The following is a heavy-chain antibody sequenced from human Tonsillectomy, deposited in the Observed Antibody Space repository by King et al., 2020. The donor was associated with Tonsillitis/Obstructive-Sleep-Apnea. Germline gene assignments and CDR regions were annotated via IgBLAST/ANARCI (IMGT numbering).Heavy chain of an antibody. CDR1: GGSISSHY. Sequence: QLQESGPGLVKPSETLSLTCTVSGGSISSHYWSWIRQPPGKGLEWIGYIHYSGGTNYNPSLKSRVTISVDTSKNQFSLKLSSVTAADTAVYYCARDMVLEAGGDAFDIWGQGTMVTVSS. D-gene: IGHD2-8*01. CDR2: IHYSGGT. V-gene: IGHV4-59*11. J-gene: IGHJ3*02. CDR3: ARDMVLEAGGDAFDI.